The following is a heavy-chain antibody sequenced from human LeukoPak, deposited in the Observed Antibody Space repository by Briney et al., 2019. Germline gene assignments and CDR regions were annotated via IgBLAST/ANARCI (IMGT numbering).Heavy chain of an antibody. CDR2: INPNSGGT. D-gene: IGHD6-19*01. CDR1: GYTFTFYY. Sequence: ASVTVSRKSSGYTFTFYYLHWVRQAPGQGLEWMGWINPNSGGTNYAQKFQGRVTMTRDTSISTAYMELSRLRSDDTAVYYCARAFGYSSGWPFDYWGQGTLVTVSS. CDR3: ARAFGYSSGWPFDY. J-gene: IGHJ4*02. V-gene: IGHV1-2*02.